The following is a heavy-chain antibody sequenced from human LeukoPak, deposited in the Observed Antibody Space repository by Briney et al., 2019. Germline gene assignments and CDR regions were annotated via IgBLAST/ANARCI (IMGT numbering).Heavy chain of an antibody. J-gene: IGHJ3*02. CDR3: ANGGIAAARAFDI. CDR2: IYYSGST. D-gene: IGHD6-13*01. Sequence: SETLSLTCTVSGGSISSYHWSWIRQPPGKGLEWIGYIYYSGSTNYNPSLKSRVTISVDTSKNQFSLKLSSVTAADTAVYYCANGGIAAARAFDIWGQGTMVTVSS. V-gene: IGHV4-59*08. CDR1: GGSISSYH.